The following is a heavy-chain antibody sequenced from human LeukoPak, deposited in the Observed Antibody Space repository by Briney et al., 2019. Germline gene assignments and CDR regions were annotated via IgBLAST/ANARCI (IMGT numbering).Heavy chain of an antibody. V-gene: IGHV3-7*01. Sequence: GGSLRLSCAASELTYSTSWMSWVRQAPGKGLEWVAQTKQDGSEEYYVDSVKGRFTTSRDKNSLFLQMNSVRAEDTAVYYCARDARGPYHNYWHFDLWGRGTLVTVSS. D-gene: IGHD1-14*01. CDR2: TKQDGSEE. J-gene: IGHJ2*01. CDR1: ELTYSTSW. CDR3: ARDARGPYHNYWHFDL.